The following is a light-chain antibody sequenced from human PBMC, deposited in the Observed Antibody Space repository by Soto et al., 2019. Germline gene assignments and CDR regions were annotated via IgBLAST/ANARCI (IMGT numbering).Light chain of an antibody. CDR3: QQYNKWPLT. CDR1: QSVSSSY. J-gene: IGKJ1*01. Sequence: EIVMTQSPATLSVSPGERATLSCRASQSVSSSYLAWYQQKPGQAPRLLIYGASSRATGIPDMFSGCGSGTEFTLTISSLQSEDFTVYYCQQYNKWPLTFGPGTKV. CDR2: GAS. V-gene: IGKV3D-15*01.